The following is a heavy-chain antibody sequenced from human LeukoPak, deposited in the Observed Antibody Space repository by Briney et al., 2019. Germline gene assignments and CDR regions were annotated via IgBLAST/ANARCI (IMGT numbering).Heavy chain of an antibody. D-gene: IGHD4-17*01. CDR3: ARVLRDYVTYYYYGMDV. J-gene: IGHJ6*02. CDR2: MNPNSGNT. CDR1: GYTFTSYD. Sequence: ASVKVSCKASGYTFTSYDINWVRQATGQGLEWMGWMNPNSGNTGYAQKFQGRVTMTRNTSISTAYMELSSLRSEDTAVYYCARVLRDYVTYYYYGMDVWGQGTTVTVSS. V-gene: IGHV1-8*01.